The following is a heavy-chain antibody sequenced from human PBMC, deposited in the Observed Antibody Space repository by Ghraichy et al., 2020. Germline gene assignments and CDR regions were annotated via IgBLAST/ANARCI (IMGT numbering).Heavy chain of an antibody. J-gene: IGHJ4*02. CDR1: GFTFSSYA. D-gene: IGHD3-10*01. CDR2: ISGSGGST. Sequence: GGSLRLSCAASGFTFSSYAMSWVRQAPGKGLEWVSAISGSGGSTYYADSVKGRFTISRDNSKNTLYLQMNSLRAEDTAVYYCAKEDARWVLWFGELFGGHFDYWGQGTLVTVSS. CDR3: AKEDARWVLWFGELFGGHFDY. V-gene: IGHV3-23*01.